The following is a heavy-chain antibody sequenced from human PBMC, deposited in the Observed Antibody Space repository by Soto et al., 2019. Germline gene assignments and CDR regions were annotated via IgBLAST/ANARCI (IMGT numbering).Heavy chain of an antibody. J-gene: IGHJ5*02. CDR2: FDPEDGET. CDR3: ATDRIHQRGPGMGHNWFDP. Sequence: GASVKVSCKVSGYTLTELSMHWVRQAPGKGLEWMGGFDPEDGETIYAQKFQGRVTMTEDTSTDTAYMELSSLRSEDTAVYYCATDRIHQRGPGMGHNWFDPWGQGTLVTVSS. D-gene: IGHD6-13*01. V-gene: IGHV1-24*01. CDR1: GYTLTELS.